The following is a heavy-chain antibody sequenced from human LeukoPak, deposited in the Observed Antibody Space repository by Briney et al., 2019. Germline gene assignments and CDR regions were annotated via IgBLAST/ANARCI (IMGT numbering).Heavy chain of an antibody. J-gene: IGHJ4*02. CDR2: IRNKDSGYTT. CDR1: GFTFSDHY. Sequence: GGSLRLSCVPSGFTFSDHYMDWVRQAPGKGLEWIGRIRNKDSGYTTEYAASVEGRSTFLRDDSKNSLYLQMKSLKTEDTAMYFCTRVVGGYNSGYGHIDNWGRGTLVIVSS. D-gene: IGHD3-9*01. V-gene: IGHV3-72*01. CDR3: TRVVGGYNSGYGHIDN.